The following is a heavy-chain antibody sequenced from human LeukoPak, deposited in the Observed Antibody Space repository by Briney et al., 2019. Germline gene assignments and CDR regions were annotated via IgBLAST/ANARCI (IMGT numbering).Heavy chain of an antibody. J-gene: IGHJ4*02. CDR2: INHSGST. Sequence: PSETLSLTCAVYGGSFSGYYWSWIRQPPGKGLEWIGEINHSGSTNYNPSLKSRVTISVDTSKNQFSLKLSSVTAADTAVYYCARDNWGPDYWGQGILVTVSS. CDR3: ARDNWGPDY. D-gene: IGHD7-27*01. V-gene: IGHV4-34*01. CDR1: GGSFSGYY.